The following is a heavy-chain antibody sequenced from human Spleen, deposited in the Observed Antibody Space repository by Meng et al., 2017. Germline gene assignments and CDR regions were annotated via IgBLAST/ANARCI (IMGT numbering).Heavy chain of an antibody. CDR2: IYQGGRT. V-gene: IGHV4-4*02. CDR3: ARGFVKYTVTRVGNWFDP. Sequence: QVQLQESGPGLVKPSGTLSLTCAVSGDSISSTNWWSWVRQPPGKGLEWIGEIYQGGRTNYNPSLKSRVTISVDTSETQFSLRLNFVTAADTAVYYCARGFVKYTVTRVGNWFDPWGQGTLVTVSS. CDR1: GDSISSTNW. D-gene: IGHD4-17*01. J-gene: IGHJ5*02.